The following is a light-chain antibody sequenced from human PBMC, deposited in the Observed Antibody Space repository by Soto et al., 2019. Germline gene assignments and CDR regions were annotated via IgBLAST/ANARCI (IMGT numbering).Light chain of an antibody. CDR2: SNN. Sequence: QLVLTQPPSASGTPRQRVTISCSGSSSNIGSNTVNWYQQLPGTAPKLLIYSNNQRPSGVPDRFSGSKSGTSASLAISGLQSEDEADYYCAAWDDSLNEVVFGGGTKLTVL. CDR1: SSNIGSNT. CDR3: AAWDDSLNEVV. V-gene: IGLV1-44*01. J-gene: IGLJ2*01.